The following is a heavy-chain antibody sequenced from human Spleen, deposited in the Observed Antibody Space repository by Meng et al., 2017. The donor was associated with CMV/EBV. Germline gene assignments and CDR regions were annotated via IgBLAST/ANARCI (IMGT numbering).Heavy chain of an antibody. CDR1: GFTFNSYG. CDR3: AKSGREYYDFWSGYLDY. Sequence: GESLKISCAASGFTFNSYGMHWVRQAPGKGLEWVAVIWYDGSNKYYADSVKGRFTISRDNSKNTLYLQMNSLRAEDTAVYYCAKSGREYYDFWSGYLDYWGQGNLVTVSS. D-gene: IGHD3-3*01. CDR2: IWYDGSNK. V-gene: IGHV3-33*06. J-gene: IGHJ4*02.